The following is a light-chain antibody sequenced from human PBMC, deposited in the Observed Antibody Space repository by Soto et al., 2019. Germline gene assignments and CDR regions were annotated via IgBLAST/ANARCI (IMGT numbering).Light chain of an antibody. CDR1: QSISSY. CDR3: QQSYSTPQT. Sequence: DIQMTQSPSTLSASVGERVTITCRASQSISSYLNWYQQKPGKAPQLLIYAASSLQSGVPSRFSGSGAGTDFTLTISSLQPEDVATYYCQQSYSTPQTFGQGTKVDIK. V-gene: IGKV1-39*01. CDR2: AAS. J-gene: IGKJ1*01.